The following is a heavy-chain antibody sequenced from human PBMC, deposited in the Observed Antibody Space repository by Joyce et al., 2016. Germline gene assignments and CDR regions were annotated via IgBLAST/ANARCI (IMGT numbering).Heavy chain of an antibody. V-gene: IGHV4-59*01. CDR3: ARWSEGLRAFEI. CDR1: GASINTYY. Sequence: QVQLQESGPGLVKPSETLSLTCIVSGASINTYYWNWIRQPPGRGLEWFGYVHHTGRSKYNPSLMSRVTMSVDTSKSQVSLKLTAVTAADAAIYYCARWSEGLRAFEIWGQGTGVTVSS. CDR2: VHHTGRS. J-gene: IGHJ3*02.